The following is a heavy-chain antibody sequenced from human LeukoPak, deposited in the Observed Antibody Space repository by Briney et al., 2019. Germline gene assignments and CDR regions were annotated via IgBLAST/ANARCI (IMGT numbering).Heavy chain of an antibody. CDR1: GGSFSGYY. CDR3: ARLKPDSAFDI. V-gene: IGHV4-34*01. D-gene: IGHD1-14*01. J-gene: IGHJ3*02. CDR2: INHSGST. Sequence: SETLSLTCAVYGGSFSGYYWSWIRQPPGKGLEWIREINHSGSTNYNPSLKSRVTISVDTSKNQFSLKLSSVTAADTAVYYCARLKPDSAFDIWGQRTMVTVSS.